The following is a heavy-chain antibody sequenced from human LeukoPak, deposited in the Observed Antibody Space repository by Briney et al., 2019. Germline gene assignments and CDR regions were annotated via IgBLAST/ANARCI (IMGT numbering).Heavy chain of an antibody. J-gene: IGHJ4*02. D-gene: IGHD3-10*01. CDR3: ATLKFSWFGLFDY. CDR1: GYTLTELS. V-gene: IGHV1-24*01. CDR2: FDPEDGET. Sequence: GASVKVSCKVSGYTLTELSMHWVRQAPGKGLERMGGFDPEDGETIYAQKFQGRVTMTEDTSTDTAYMELSSLRSEDTAVYYCATLKFSWFGLFDYWGQGTLVTVSS.